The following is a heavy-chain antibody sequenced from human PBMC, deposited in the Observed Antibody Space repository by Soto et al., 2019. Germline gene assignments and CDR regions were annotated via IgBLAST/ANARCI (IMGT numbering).Heavy chain of an antibody. CDR3: ATRRGGTYLVDH. CDR1: EITFSAYA. CDR2: ISANTLGT. D-gene: IGHD1-26*01. J-gene: IGHJ4*02. Sequence: EVQLSESGGGVAQPGGSLRLSCAASEITFSAYAMGWVRQTPGKGLEWVSGISANTLGTYYADSVKGRFTVSRDNSNNILYLQMNFLRAEDPALYYCATRRGGTYLVDHWGQGTLVTVSS. V-gene: IGHV3-23*01.